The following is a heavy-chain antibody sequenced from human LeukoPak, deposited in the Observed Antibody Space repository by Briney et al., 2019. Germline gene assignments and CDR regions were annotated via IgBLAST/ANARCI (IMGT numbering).Heavy chain of an antibody. V-gene: IGHV3-23*01. Sequence: GGSLRLSCADSGFTFSNYAMSWVRQAPGKGLEWVSAISGSGGSTYYADSVKGRFTISKDNSKNTVYLQMSSLRVDDTAVYYCAKAASSSWPSYYYGMDVWGQGTTVTVSS. CDR1: GFTFSNYA. D-gene: IGHD6-13*01. CDR3: AKAASSSWPSYYYGMDV. CDR2: ISGSGGST. J-gene: IGHJ6*02.